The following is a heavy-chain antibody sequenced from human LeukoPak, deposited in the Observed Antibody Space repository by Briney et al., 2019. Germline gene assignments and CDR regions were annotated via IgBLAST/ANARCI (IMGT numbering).Heavy chain of an antibody. D-gene: IGHD6-13*01. Sequence: ASVNVSCKASGYTFTSYGISWVRQAPGQGLEWMGWISAYNGNTNYAQKLQGRVTMTTDTSTSTAYMELRSLRSDDTAVYYCARGESSSWYYYYYYMDVWGKGTTVTVSS. CDR3: ARGESSSWYYYYYYMDV. CDR2: ISAYNGNT. CDR1: GYTFTSYG. V-gene: IGHV1-18*01. J-gene: IGHJ6*03.